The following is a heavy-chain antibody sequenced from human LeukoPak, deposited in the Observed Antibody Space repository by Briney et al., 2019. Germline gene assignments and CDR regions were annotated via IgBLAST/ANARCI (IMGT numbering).Heavy chain of an antibody. D-gene: IGHD1-7*01. Sequence: GSSVKVSCKASGGTFSSYAISWVRQAPGQGLEWMGGIIPIFGTANYAQKFQGRVTITADESTSTAYMELSSLRSEDTAVYYCASRSRGYNWNSYLCFDYWGQGTLVTVSS. CDR1: GGTFSSYA. CDR3: ASRSRGYNWNSYLCFDY. CDR2: IIPIFGTA. J-gene: IGHJ4*02. V-gene: IGHV1-69*01.